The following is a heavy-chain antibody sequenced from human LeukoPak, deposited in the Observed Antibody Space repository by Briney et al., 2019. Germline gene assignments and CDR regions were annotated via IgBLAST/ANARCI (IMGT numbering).Heavy chain of an antibody. Sequence: SETLSLTCTVSGGSISSSSYYWGWIRQPPGKGLEWIGSIYYSGSTYYNPSLKSRVTISVDTSKNQFSLKLSSVTAADTAVYYCASLPYCSSTSCYPDYWGQGTLVTVSS. CDR3: ASLPYCSSTSCYPDY. D-gene: IGHD2-2*01. CDR1: GGSISSSSYY. J-gene: IGHJ4*02. V-gene: IGHV4-39*01. CDR2: IYYSGST.